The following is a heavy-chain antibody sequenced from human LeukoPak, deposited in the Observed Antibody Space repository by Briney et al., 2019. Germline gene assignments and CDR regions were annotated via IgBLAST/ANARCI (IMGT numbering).Heavy chain of an antibody. CDR2: MNPNSGNT. CDR1: GGTFSSYA. J-gene: IGHJ6*03. D-gene: IGHD3-10*01. Sequence: GASVKVSCKASGGTFSSYAISWVRQAPGQGLEWMGWMNPNSGNTGYAQKFQGRVTMTRNTSISTAYMELSSLRSEDTAVYYCARGEGSGSYYYYYYYMDVWGKGTTVTISS. V-gene: IGHV1-8*02. CDR3: ARGEGSGSYYYYYYYMDV.